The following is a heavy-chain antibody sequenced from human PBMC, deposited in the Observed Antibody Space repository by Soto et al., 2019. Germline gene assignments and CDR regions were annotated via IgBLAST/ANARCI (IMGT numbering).Heavy chain of an antibody. CDR2: ISAYNGNT. J-gene: IGHJ4*02. V-gene: IGHV1-18*04. CDR1: GYTFTSYG. CDR3: ARDRATIPYTAIVHFSY. Sequence: ASVKVSCKASGYTFTSYGISWVRQAPGQGLEWMGWISAYNGNTNYAQKLQGRVTMTTDTSTSTAYMELRSLRSDDTAVYYCARDRATIPYTAIVHFSYWGKGTLVALSS. D-gene: IGHD5-18*01.